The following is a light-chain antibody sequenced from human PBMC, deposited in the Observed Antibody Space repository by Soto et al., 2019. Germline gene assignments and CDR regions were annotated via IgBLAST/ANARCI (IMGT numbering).Light chain of an antibody. V-gene: IGKV2-28*01. CDR1: QDISRF. CDR3: MQALQSLT. Sequence: MTQSPSSLSASVGDRVAISCQASQDISRFLNWYVQKPGQSPQLLIYFGSNRAPGVPDRFSGSGSGTDFTLKINRVEAEDVGTYYCMQALQSLTFGQGTRLEIK. J-gene: IGKJ5*01. CDR2: FGS.